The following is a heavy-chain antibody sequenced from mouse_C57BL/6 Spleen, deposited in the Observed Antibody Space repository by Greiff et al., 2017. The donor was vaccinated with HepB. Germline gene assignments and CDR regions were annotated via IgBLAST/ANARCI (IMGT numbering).Heavy chain of an antibody. Sequence: EVKLVESGEGLVKPGGSLKLSCAASGFTFSSYAMSWVRQTPEKRLEWVAYISSGGDYIYYADTVKGRFTISRDKARNTLYLQMSSLKSEDTAMYYCTRGGSNYVVAYWGQGTLVTVSA. D-gene: IGHD2-5*01. J-gene: IGHJ3*01. CDR2: ISSGGDYI. V-gene: IGHV5-9-1*02. CDR3: TRGGSNYVVAY. CDR1: GFTFSSYA.